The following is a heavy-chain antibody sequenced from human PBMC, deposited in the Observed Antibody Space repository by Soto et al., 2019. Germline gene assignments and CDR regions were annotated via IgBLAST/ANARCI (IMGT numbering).Heavy chain of an antibody. CDR1: GFRFNTYT. Sequence: PGGSLRLYCAAPGFRFNTYTMHWVRQAPGKGLECVSLISSSSGYRYYADSVKGRFTISRDNDNSLMYLHMSGLTADDTAVYFCAQYYHGDAYSYGLGVRGQGTTVTVSS. D-gene: IGHD4-17*01. CDR2: ISSSSGYR. CDR3: AQYYHGDAYSYGLGV. J-gene: IGHJ6*02. V-gene: IGHV3-21*06.